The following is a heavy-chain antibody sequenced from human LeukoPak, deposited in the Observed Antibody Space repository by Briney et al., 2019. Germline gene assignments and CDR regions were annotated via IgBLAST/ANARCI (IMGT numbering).Heavy chain of an antibody. CDR3: ARVQSTVRGIQGPFDL. Sequence: GGSLRLFCAASGFTFSTYAMHWVRQAPGKGLDYVSAIKNNGGGTYYASSVQGGFTVSRDNSRSTLYLQMDSLRPDDMAIYYCARVQSTVRGIQGPFDLWGQGTLVTVS. V-gene: IGHV3-64*01. D-gene: IGHD3-10*01. CDR1: GFTFSTYA. CDR2: IKNNGGGT. J-gene: IGHJ4*02.